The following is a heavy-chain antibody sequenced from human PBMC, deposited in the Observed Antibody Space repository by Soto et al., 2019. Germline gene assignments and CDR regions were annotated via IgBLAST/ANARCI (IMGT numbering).Heavy chain of an antibody. J-gene: IGHJ3*01. CDR2: IHYDGVST. CDR1: GFTLSIYS. D-gene: IGHD3-16*01. CDR3: ARISAFGQAAFDL. V-gene: IGHV3-64*01. Sequence: EVQLVESGGGLVQPGGSLRLSCAASGFTLSIYSMHWVRQAPGKGLEFVSAIHYDGVSTFYANSVKGRFTISRDTSKNTLYLQMGSLRAEDMAVYYCARISAFGQAAFDLWGQGTVVTVSS.